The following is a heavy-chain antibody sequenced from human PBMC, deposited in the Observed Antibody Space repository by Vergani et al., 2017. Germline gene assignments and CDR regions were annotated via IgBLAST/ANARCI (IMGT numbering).Heavy chain of an antibody. CDR1: GFTVSTNY. D-gene: IGHD5-12*01. CDR3: ARVGVATFRNGMDV. J-gene: IGHJ6*02. V-gene: IGHV3-53*01. Sequence: EVQLVESGGGLIQPGGSLRLSCAVSGFTVSTNYMSWVRQAPGKGLEWVSVIYSGGSTYYADSEKGRFTISRDNSKNTLYLQMNSLRAEDTAVYYCARVGVATFRNGMDVWGQGTTVTVSS. CDR2: IYSGGST.